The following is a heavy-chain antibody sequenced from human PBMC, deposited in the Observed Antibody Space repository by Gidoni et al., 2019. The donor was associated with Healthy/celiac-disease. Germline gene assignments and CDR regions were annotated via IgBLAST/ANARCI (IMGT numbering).Heavy chain of an antibody. CDR2: INSDGSST. CDR1: GFTFSSSW. Sequence: EVQLVESGGGLVQPGGSLRLSCAASGFTFSSSWMHWVRQAPGKGLVWVSRINSDGSSTSYADSVKGRFTISRDNAKNTLYLQMNSLRAEDTAVYYCAAQHIVVVTAIPDDVFDIWGQGTMVTVSS. V-gene: IGHV3-74*01. J-gene: IGHJ3*02. D-gene: IGHD2-21*02. CDR3: AAQHIVVVTAIPDDVFDI.